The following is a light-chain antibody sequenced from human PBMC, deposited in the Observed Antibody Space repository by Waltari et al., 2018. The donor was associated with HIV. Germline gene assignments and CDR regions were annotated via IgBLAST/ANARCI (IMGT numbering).Light chain of an antibody. J-gene: IGLJ3*02. V-gene: IGLV2-14*03. CDR3: GAYTFSNIPL. Sequence: QSALSQPASVSASPGQSITISCFGTSADLGTFDYVSWYQQYAGKAPRLLIYDVNVRSSGVSNRFSGSKSGDMASLTISGLQTEDEADYYCGAYTFSNIPLFGGGTKLTVL. CDR2: DVN. CDR1: SADLGTFDY.